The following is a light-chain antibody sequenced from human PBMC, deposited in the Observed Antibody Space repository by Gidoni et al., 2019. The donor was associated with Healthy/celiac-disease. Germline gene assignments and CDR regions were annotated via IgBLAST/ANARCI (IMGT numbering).Light chain of an antibody. J-gene: IGKJ4*01. Sequence: EILLTQSPATLSLSPGERATLSCRASQRVSSYLAWYQQKPGQAPRLLIYDASNRATGLPARFSDSGSGTDFTLTISSLEPEDFAVYYCQQRSNWPRALTFGEGTKVEIK. CDR3: QQRSNWPRALT. CDR1: QRVSSY. CDR2: DAS. V-gene: IGKV3-11*01.